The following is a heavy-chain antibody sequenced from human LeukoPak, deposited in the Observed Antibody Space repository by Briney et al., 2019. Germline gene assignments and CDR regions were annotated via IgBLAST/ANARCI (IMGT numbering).Heavy chain of an antibody. V-gene: IGHV3-30*02. CDR3: AKVAVGATTGAFDI. J-gene: IGHJ3*02. CDR2: IRYDGSNK. D-gene: IGHD1-26*01. CDR1: GFTFSTYG. Sequence: GGSLRLSCATSGFTFSTYGMHWVRQTPGKGLEWVSFIRYDGSNKYYTDSVKGRFTISRDNAKNSLYLQMNSLRAEDMALYYCAKVAVGATTGAFDIWGQGTMVTVSS.